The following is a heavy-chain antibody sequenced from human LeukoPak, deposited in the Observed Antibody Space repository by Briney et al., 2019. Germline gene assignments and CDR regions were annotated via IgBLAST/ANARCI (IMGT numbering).Heavy chain of an antibody. CDR1: GFIFSNYV. CDR2: ISGSGGSA. J-gene: IGHJ6*02. CDR3: AKDLAV. Sequence: PGGSLRLSCGASGFIFSNYVMSWVRQAPGKGLEWVSSISGSGGSAYYADSVKGRFTISRDNSKNTMYLEMNSLRAEDTAVYYCAKDLAVWGQGTTVTVSS. V-gene: IGHV3-23*01.